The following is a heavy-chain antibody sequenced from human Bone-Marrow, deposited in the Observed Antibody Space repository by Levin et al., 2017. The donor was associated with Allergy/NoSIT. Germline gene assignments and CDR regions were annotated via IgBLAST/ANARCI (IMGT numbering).Heavy chain of an antibody. D-gene: IGHD3-16*01. J-gene: IGHJ6*02. CDR2: ISWNGVST. V-gene: IGHV3-9*01. Sequence: GGSLRLSCEASGFKFDAYAMHWVRQAPGKGLEWVSGISWNGVSTGYAGSVKGRFTISRDNAANSLDLQMNSLTPEDTALYYCAKDSFGEVVGGPDHYGMDVWGQGTTVIVSS. CDR1: GFKFDAYA. CDR3: AKDSFGEVVGGPDHYGMDV.